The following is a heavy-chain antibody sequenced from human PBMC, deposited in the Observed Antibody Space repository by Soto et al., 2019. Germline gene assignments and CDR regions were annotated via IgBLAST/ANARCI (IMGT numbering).Heavy chain of an antibody. CDR1: GGSISSSSYY. V-gene: IGHV4-61*05. Sequence: SETLSLTCTVSGGSISSSSYYWGWIRQPPGKGLEWIGYIYYSGSTNYNPSLKSRVTISVDTSKNQFSLKLSSVTAADTAVYYCARLAPSGSEIPDVFDIWGQGTMVTVSS. D-gene: IGHD1-26*01. CDR3: ARLAPSGSEIPDVFDI. J-gene: IGHJ3*02. CDR2: IYYSGST.